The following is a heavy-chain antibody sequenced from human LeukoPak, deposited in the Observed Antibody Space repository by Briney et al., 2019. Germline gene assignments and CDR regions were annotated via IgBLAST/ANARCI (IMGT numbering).Heavy chain of an antibody. V-gene: IGHV4-59*01. CDR1: GGSISSYY. CDR2: IYYSGST. J-gene: IGHJ4*02. D-gene: IGHD1-7*01. Sequence: SETLSLTCTVSGGSISSYYWSWIRQPPGKGLEWIGYIYYSGSTNYNPSLKSRVTISVDTSKNQFSLKLSSVTAADTAVYYCARAGPTGTTDYWGQGTLVTVSS. CDR3: ARAGPTGTTDY.